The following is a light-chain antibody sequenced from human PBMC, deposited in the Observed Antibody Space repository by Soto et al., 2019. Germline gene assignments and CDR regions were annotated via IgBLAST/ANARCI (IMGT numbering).Light chain of an antibody. V-gene: IGKV3-15*01. Sequence: EKVMTQSPATLSVSPGERATLSCRASQSVNSNLVWYQQKPGQAPRLLIYGASTRATGIPARFSGSGSGTDFTLTISSLQSEDCAVYYCQQYNNWPLTFGGGTKVEIK. CDR2: GAS. CDR1: QSVNSN. J-gene: IGKJ4*01. CDR3: QQYNNWPLT.